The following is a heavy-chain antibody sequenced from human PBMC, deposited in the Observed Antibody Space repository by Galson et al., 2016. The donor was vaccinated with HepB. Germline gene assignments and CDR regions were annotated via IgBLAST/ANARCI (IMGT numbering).Heavy chain of an antibody. J-gene: IGHJ3*02. D-gene: IGHD3-22*01. Sequence: SVKVSCKASGGTFNSYAFNWVRQAPGQGLEWMGMITPIFGSTDYPQKFQGRVVMTADESTNTACMELRSLSSEDTAVYYCATFGPYDSRGYYYGARGFDMWGQGTLVTVTS. V-gene: IGHV1-69*13. CDR1: GGTFNSYA. CDR2: ITPIFGST. CDR3: ATFGPYDSRGYYYGARGFDM.